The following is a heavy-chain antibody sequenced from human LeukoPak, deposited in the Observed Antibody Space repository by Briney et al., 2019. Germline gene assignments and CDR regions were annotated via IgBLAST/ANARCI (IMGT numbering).Heavy chain of an antibody. J-gene: IGHJ4*02. CDR1: GFTFSSYW. CDR2: INSDGSST. V-gene: IGHV3-74*01. D-gene: IGHD3-22*01. CDR3: ARVLHKRMYDSTTYFPY. Sequence: PGGSLRLSCAASGFTFSSYWMHWVRQAPGKGLVWVSRINSDGSSTSYADSVKGRFTISRDNAKNSLYLQMDSLRAEDTAVYYCARVLHKRMYDSTTYFPYWGQGILVTVSS.